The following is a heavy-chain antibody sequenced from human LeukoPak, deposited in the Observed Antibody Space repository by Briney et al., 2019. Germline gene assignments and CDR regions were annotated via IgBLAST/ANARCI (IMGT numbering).Heavy chain of an antibody. CDR3: ARDPYSGSRVGSYTWFDP. J-gene: IGHJ5*02. Sequence: ASVKVSCKASVYTFTSYDINWVRQATGQRLEWMGWMNPNSANTGYAQKFQGRVTMTRNTAISTAYMELSSMRSEETAVYYCARDPYSGSRVGSYTWFDPWGQGTLVTVSS. CDR1: VYTFTSYD. CDR2: MNPNSANT. V-gene: IGHV1-8*01. D-gene: IGHD1-26*01.